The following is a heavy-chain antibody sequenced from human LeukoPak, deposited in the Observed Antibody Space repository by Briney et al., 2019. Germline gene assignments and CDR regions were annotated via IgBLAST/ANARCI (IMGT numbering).Heavy chain of an antibody. CDR2: ISGSGGST. CDR1: GFTFSSYA. Sequence: PGGSLRLSCAASGFTFSSYAMSWVRQAPGKGLEWVSTISGSGGSTYYADSVEGRFTISRDNSKNTLYLQMNSLRAEDTAVYYCAKGSYCSSTSCPYYWGQGTLVTVSS. CDR3: AKGSYCSSTSCPYY. V-gene: IGHV3-23*01. D-gene: IGHD2-2*01. J-gene: IGHJ4*02.